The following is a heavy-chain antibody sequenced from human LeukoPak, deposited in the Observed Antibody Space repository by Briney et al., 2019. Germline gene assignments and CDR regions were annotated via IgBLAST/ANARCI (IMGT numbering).Heavy chain of an antibody. V-gene: IGHV3-20*04. D-gene: IGHD2-15*01. CDR1: GFTFDDFD. Sequence: GGSLRLSCGASGFTFDDFDMGWVRQVPGQGLKWVSGINWNGGRIIYADSVKGRFTISRDNAKNSLYLQMNSLRAEDTAVYYCARVNHRYCSGGSCPDYYGMDVWGQGTTVTVSS. CDR2: INWNGGRI. J-gene: IGHJ6*02. CDR3: ARVNHRYCSGGSCPDYYGMDV.